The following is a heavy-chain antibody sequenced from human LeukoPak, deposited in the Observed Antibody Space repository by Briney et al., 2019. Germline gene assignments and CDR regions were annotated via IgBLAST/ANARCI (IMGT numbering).Heavy chain of an antibody. CDR2: MYYSGST. J-gene: IGHJ4*02. D-gene: IGHD6-19*01. V-gene: IGHV4-39*01. CDR3: ARRVAVAGIDY. Sequence: SETLSLTCTVSGGSISSSSYYWGWIRQPPGMGLEWIGSMYYSGSTNYNPSLKSRVTISVHTSKNQFSLKLTSVPAANPAVYYCARRVAVAGIDYWGQGTLVSVSS. CDR1: GGSISSSSYY.